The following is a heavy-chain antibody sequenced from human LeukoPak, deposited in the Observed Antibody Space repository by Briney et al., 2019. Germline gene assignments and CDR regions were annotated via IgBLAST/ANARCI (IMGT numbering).Heavy chain of an antibody. J-gene: IGHJ3*02. CDR3: ARNFAEAFDI. CDR1: GFTFSSYE. Sequence: GGSLRLSCAASGFTFSSYEMNWVRQAPGKGLEWLSYISSSGTTTYYADSVKGRFTISRDNAMSSPNLQMNSLRGEDTATYYCARNFAEAFDIWGQGTMVTVSS. V-gene: IGHV3-48*03. CDR2: ISSSGTTT.